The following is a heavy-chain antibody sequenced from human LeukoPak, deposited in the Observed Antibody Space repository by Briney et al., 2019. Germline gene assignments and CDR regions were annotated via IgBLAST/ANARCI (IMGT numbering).Heavy chain of an antibody. D-gene: IGHD3-22*01. Sequence: GASVKVSCKASGYTFTGYGISWVRQAPGQGLEWMGWISAYNGNTNYAQKLQGRVTMTTDTSTSTAYMELRSLRSDDTAVYYCARDQGYYYDSSGYYYVAYRWFDPWGQGTLVTVSS. V-gene: IGHV1-18*01. CDR1: GYTFTGYG. CDR2: ISAYNGNT. CDR3: ARDQGYYYDSSGYYYVAYRWFDP. J-gene: IGHJ5*02.